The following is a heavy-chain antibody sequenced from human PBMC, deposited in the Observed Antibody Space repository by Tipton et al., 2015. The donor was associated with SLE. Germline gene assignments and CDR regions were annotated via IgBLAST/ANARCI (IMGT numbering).Heavy chain of an antibody. CDR3: ARAKGIATRDDAFDI. V-gene: IGHV4-39*07. D-gene: IGHD6-6*01. J-gene: IGHJ3*02. CDR2: IYYSGST. Sequence: GSLRLSCAASGFTFSSYSMNWIRQPPGKGLEWIGSIYYSGSTYYNPSLKSRVTISVDTSKNQFSLKLSSVTAADTAVYYCARAKGIATRDDAFDIWGRGTMVTVSS. CDR1: GFTFSSYS.